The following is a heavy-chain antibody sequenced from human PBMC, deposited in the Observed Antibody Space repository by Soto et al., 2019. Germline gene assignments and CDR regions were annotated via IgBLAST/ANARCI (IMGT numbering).Heavy chain of an antibody. V-gene: IGHV3-30-3*01. J-gene: IGHJ6*02. D-gene: IGHD3-22*01. Sequence: SLRLSCAASGFTCSSYAMHWVRQAPGKGLEWVAVISYDGSNKYYADSVKGRFTISGDNSKNTLYLQMNSLRAEDTAVYYCARDRVGVVVSIAPHYYYGMDVWGQGTTVTVSS. CDR2: ISYDGSNK. CDR3: ARDRVGVVVSIAPHYYYGMDV. CDR1: GFTCSSYA.